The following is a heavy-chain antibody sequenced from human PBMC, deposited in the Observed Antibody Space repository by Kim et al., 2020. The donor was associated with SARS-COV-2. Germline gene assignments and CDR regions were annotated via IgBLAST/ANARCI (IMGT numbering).Heavy chain of an antibody. J-gene: IGHJ2*01. Sequence: SETLSLTCAVYGGSFSGYYWSWIRQPPGKGLEWIGEINHSGSTNYNPSLKSRVTISVDTSKNQFSLKLSSVTAADTAVYYCARVRLRRVWYFDLWGRGTLVTVSS. CDR1: GGSFSGYY. CDR3: ARVRLRRVWYFDL. D-gene: IGHD4-17*01. V-gene: IGHV4-34*01. CDR2: INHSGST.